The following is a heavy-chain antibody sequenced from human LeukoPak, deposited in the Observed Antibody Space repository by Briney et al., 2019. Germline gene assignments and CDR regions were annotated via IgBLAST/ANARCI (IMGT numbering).Heavy chain of an antibody. J-gene: IGHJ4*02. CDR3: ARGNYDFWSGYPLADY. D-gene: IGHD3-3*01. V-gene: IGHV3-21*01. CDR2: ISSSSSYI. CDR1: GFTFSSYS. Sequence: GGSLRLSCAASGFTFSSYSMNWVRQAPGKGLEWVSSISSSSSYIYYADSVKGRFTISRDNAKNSLYLQMNSLRAEDTAVYYCARGNYDFWSGYPLADYWGQGTLVTVSS.